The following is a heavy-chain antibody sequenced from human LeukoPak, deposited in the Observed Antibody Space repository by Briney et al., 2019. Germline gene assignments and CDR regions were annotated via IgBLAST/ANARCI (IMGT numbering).Heavy chain of an antibody. V-gene: IGHV3-49*04. J-gene: IGHJ4*02. D-gene: IGHD5-12*01. CDR3: TRGDIVATIYFDY. CDR1: GFTFSSYS. Sequence: LPEGSLRLSCAASGFTFSSYSMNWVRQAPGKGLEWVGFIRSKAYGGTTEYAASVKGRFTISRDDSKSIAYLQMNSLKTEDTAVYYCTRGDIVATIYFDYWGQGTLVTVSS. CDR2: IRSKAYGGTT.